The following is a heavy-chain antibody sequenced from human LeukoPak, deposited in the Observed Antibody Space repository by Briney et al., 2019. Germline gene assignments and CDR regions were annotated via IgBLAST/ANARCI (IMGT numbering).Heavy chain of an antibody. CDR2: ISGSGGST. J-gene: IGHJ4*02. Sequence: PGGSLRLSCAASGFTVSSNYMSWVRQAPGKGLEWVSAISGSGGSTYYADSVKGRFTISRDNSKNTLYLQMNSLRAEDTAVYYCAKGGYYGSGSYPFDYWGQGTLVTVSS. CDR3: AKGGYYGSGSYPFDY. D-gene: IGHD3-10*01. V-gene: IGHV3-23*01. CDR1: GFTVSSNY.